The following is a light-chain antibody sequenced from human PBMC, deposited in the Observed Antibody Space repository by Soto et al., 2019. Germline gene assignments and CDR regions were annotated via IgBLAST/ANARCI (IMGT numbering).Light chain of an antibody. CDR3: MQALQAPHT. Sequence: DIVMTQSPLSLPVTPGEPASISCRSSQSLLNSNGKYYLDWYLQKPGQSPQLLISLNSNRAAGVPDRCSGRGSGTDFTLKISRVEAEDVGVYFCMQALQAPHTFGQGTNLEIK. CDR2: LNS. V-gene: IGKV2-28*01. CDR1: QSLLNSNGKYY. J-gene: IGKJ2*01.